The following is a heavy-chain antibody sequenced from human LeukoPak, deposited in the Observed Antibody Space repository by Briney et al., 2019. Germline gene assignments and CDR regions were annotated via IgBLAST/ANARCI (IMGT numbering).Heavy chain of an antibody. CDR1: GFTFSSYW. CDR2: IKQDGSEK. CDR3: ARNFGGGDSSGPYY. V-gene: IGHV3-7*03. J-gene: IGHJ4*02. D-gene: IGHD3-22*01. Sequence: GGSLRLSCAASGFTFSSYWMSWVRQAPGKGLEWVANIKQDGSEKYYVDSVKGRFTISRDNAKNSLYLQMNSLRAEDTALYYCARNFGGGDSSGPYYWGQGTLVTVSS.